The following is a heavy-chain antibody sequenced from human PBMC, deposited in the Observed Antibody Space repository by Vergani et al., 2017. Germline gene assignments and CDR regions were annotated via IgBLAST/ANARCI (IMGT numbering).Heavy chain of an antibody. Sequence: QVQLQESGPGLAKPSETLSLTCTVSGYSISSGYYWGWIRQPPGKGLEWIGSIYHSGSTYYNPSLKSRVTISVDTSKNQFSLKLSSVTAADTAVYYCARAESYGDYALGWFDPWGQGTLVTVSS. CDR1: GYSISSGYY. D-gene: IGHD4-17*01. J-gene: IGHJ5*02. V-gene: IGHV4-38-2*02. CDR3: ARAESYGDYALGWFDP. CDR2: IYHSGST.